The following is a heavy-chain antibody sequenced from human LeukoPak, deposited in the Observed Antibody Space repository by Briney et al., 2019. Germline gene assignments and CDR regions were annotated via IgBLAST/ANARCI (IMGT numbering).Heavy chain of an antibody. Sequence: SETLSLTCAVYGGSFSGYYWSWIRQPPGKGLEWIGEINHSGSTNYNPSLKSRVTISVDTSKNQFSLKLSSVTAADTAVYYCARDSRVDTAMGNDYWGQGTLVTVSS. D-gene: IGHD5-18*01. J-gene: IGHJ4*02. CDR3: ARDSRVDTAMGNDY. CDR1: GGSFSGYY. CDR2: INHSGST. V-gene: IGHV4-34*01.